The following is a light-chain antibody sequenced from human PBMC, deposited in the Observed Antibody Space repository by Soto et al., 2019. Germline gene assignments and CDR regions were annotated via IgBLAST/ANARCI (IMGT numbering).Light chain of an antibody. CDR2: AAS. CDR3: QQGYSTPWT. V-gene: IGKV1-39*01. Sequence: DIQMTQSPSSLSASVVDRVTITCRASQSIGTYLHWYQQKPGKAPKLLIYAASTLQSGVPSRFSGSGSGTDFTLTMNSLQPEDFATYYCQQGYSTPWTFGQGTKVDIK. CDR1: QSIGTY. J-gene: IGKJ1*01.